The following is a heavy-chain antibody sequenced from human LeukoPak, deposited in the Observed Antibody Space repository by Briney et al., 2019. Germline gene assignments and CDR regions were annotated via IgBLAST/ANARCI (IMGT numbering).Heavy chain of an antibody. CDR3: ATVPAYYYDSSGYYPFDY. D-gene: IGHD3-22*01. J-gene: IGHJ4*02. CDR2: ISAYNGNT. CDR1: GYTFTSYG. V-gene: IGHV1-18*01. Sequence: ASVKVSCKASGYTFTSYGISWVRQAPGQGLEWMGWISAYNGNTNYAQKLQGRVTMTTDTSTSTAYMELSSLRSEDTAVYYCATVPAYYYDSSGYYPFDYWGQGTLVTVSS.